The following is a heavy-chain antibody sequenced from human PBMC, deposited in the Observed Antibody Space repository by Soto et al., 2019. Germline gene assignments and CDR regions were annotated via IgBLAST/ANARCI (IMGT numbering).Heavy chain of an antibody. Sequence: PSETLCLTCTVSGGSISSSSYYWGWIRQPPGKGLEWIGSIYYSGSTYYNPSLKSRVTISVDTSKNQFSLKLSSVTAADTAVYYCARNLKYVLRFLEWVPGRPRNYYYWMDGWGQGTTVTVS. CDR1: GGSISSSSYY. D-gene: IGHD3-3*01. J-gene: IGHJ6*02. CDR2: IYYSGST. V-gene: IGHV4-39*01. CDR3: ARNLKYVLRFLEWVPGRPRNYYYWMDG.